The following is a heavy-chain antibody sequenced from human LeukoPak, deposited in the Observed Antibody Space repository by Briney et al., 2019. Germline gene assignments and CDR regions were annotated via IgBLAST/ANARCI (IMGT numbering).Heavy chain of an antibody. CDR2: ISSSGSTI. D-gene: IGHD3-10*02. CDR3: AELGITMIGGV. CDR1: GFTFSSYG. J-gene: IGHJ6*04. Sequence: PGGSLRLSCAASGFTFSSYGMHWVRQAPGKGLEWVSYISSSGSTIYYADSVKGRFTISRENDKNSLYMQMNSLRAEETAVYYCAELGITMIGGVWGKGTTVTTSS. V-gene: IGHV3-48*03.